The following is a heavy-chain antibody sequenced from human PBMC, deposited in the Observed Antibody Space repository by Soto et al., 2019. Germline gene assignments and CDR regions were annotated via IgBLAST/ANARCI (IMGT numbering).Heavy chain of an antibody. CDR2: INPSGGST. D-gene: IGHD3-3*01. J-gene: IGHJ6*02. CDR3: VTIFGVIGMDV. CDR1: GYTFTSYY. V-gene: IGHV1-46*03. Sequence: GASVKVSCKASGYTFTSYYMHWVRQAPGQGLEWMGIINPSGGSTSYAQKFQGRVTMTRDTSTSTVYMELSSLRSEDTAVYYCVTIFGVIGMDVWGQGTTVTVSS.